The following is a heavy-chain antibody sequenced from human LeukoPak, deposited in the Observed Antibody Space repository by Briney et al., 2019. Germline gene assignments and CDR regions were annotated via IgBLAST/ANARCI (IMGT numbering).Heavy chain of an antibody. D-gene: IGHD2-2*01. J-gene: IGHJ4*02. CDR2: IWYDGTSK. Sequence: GGSPRLSCAASGFTFSSYGMHWVRQAPGKGLEWVALIWYDGTSKYYADSVKGRFTISRGNSKNTLYLQMNSLRAEDTAVYYCARDYCSSTSCLFDYWGQGTLVTVSS. CDR1: GFTFSSYG. CDR3: ARDYCSSTSCLFDY. V-gene: IGHV3-33*08.